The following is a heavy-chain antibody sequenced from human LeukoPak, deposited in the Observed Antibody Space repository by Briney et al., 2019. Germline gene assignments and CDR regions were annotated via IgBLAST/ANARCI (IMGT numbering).Heavy chain of an antibody. D-gene: IGHD2-8*02. V-gene: IGHV1-46*01. Sequence: ASVKVSCKASGYTFTSYYMHWVRQAPGQGLEWMGLINPSGTNTNYARKFRGRVTMTGDTSTSTVYLDLSSLRSEDTAVYFCAREESGGYFDFWGQGTLVTVSS. CDR3: AREESGGYFDF. J-gene: IGHJ4*02. CDR2: INPSGTNT. CDR1: GYTFTSYY.